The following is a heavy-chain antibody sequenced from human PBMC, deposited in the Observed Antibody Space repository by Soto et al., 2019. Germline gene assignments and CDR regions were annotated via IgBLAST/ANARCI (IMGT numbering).Heavy chain of an antibody. V-gene: IGHV3-23*01. D-gene: IGHD5-18*01. CDR3: AKDGYSPGALDI. CDR2: ISGSGGST. Sequence: RGSLRLSCEASGFTFSSFAMTWVRQGPGKGLQWVSSISGSGGSTYYADSVKGPFTISRDNSKNTLYLQMNSLRAEDTAVYYCAKDGYSPGALDIWGQGTMVTVSS. J-gene: IGHJ3*02. CDR1: GFTFSSFA.